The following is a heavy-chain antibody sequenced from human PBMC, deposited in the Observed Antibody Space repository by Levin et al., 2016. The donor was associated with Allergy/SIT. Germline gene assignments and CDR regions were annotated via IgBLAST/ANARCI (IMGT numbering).Heavy chain of an antibody. J-gene: IGHJ5*02. CDR2: IWYDGSNK. CDR3: ARTSIAAAAGTFKYNWFDP. D-gene: IGHD6-13*01. Sequence: WIRQPPGKGLEWVAVIWYDGSNKYYADSVKGRFTISRDNSKNTLYLQMNSLRAEDTAVYYCARTSIAAAAGTFKYNWFDPWGQGTLVTVSS. V-gene: IGHV3-33*01.